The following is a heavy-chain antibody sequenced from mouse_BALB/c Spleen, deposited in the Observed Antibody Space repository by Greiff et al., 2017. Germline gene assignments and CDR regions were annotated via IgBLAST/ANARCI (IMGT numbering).Heavy chain of an antibody. CDR1: GYTFTSYY. J-gene: IGHJ4*01. Sequence: VQLQQPGAELVKPGASVKLSCKASGYTFTSYYMYWVKQRPGQGLEWIGGINPSNGGTNFNEKFKSKATLTVDKSSSTAYMQLSSLTSEDSAVYYCTRSLRYYAMDYWGQGTSVTVSS. CDR2: INPSNGGT. V-gene: IGHV1S81*02. D-gene: IGHD1-1*01. CDR3: TRSLRYYAMDY.